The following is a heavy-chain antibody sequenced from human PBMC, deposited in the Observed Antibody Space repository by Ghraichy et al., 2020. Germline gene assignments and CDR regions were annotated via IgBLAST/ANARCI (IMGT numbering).Heavy chain of an antibody. CDR2: ISSDGSGA. Sequence: GGSLRLSCAASGFTFSNYWMYWVRQAPGQGLVWVSRISSDGSGATYADSVKGRFTISRDNTKNTLFLQMNSLRAEDTAVYYCARGRAVAGIYWYFDLWGRGTLITVSS. CDR3: ARGRAVAGIYWYFDL. D-gene: IGHD6-19*01. CDR1: GFTFSNYW. V-gene: IGHV3-74*01. J-gene: IGHJ2*01.